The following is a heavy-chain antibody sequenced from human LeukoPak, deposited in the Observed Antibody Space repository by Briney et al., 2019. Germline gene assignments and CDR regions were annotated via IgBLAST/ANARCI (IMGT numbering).Heavy chain of an antibody. CDR3: ARDLPGQYGFDI. V-gene: IGHV4-39*07. CDR1: GASISSSSYY. J-gene: IGHJ3*02. Sequence: SETLSLTCTVSGASISSSSYYWGWIRQSPGKGLEWIGSIHYSGSTYYNPSLKSRVTISVDTSKNQFSLKLSSVTAADTAVYYCARDLPGQYGFDIWGQGTMVTVSS. CDR2: IHYSGST. D-gene: IGHD1-14*01.